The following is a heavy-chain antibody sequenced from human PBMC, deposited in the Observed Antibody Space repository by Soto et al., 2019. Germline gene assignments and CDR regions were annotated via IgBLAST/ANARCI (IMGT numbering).Heavy chain of an antibody. D-gene: IGHD3-10*01. CDR3: ARGGRLTMVRSPRPHMVFDD. V-gene: IGHV6-1*01. CDR2: TYYRSKWYN. Sequence: SQTHSITCAISGWSVSSNRGAWNWIRQSPSRGLEWLGRTYYRSKWYNDYAVSVKSRITINPDTSKNQFSLQLNSVTPEDTAVYYCARGGRLTMVRSPRPHMVFDDWGQETLVTGSS. CDR1: GWSVSSNRGA. J-gene: IGHJ4*02.